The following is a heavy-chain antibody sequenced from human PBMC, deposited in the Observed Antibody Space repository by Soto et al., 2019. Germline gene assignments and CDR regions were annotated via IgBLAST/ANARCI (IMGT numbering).Heavy chain of an antibody. CDR3: ARGQEGIVATH. J-gene: IGHJ4*02. CDR1: GGSLTGYY. V-gene: IGHV4-34*01. D-gene: IGHD5-12*01. CDR2: IKDGGST. Sequence: QVQLQQWGAGLLKPSETLSLTCAVNGGSLTGYYWSWIRQPPGKGLEWIGEIKDGGSTNYSPSLRGRATISSATSNNQFSLNLNSVTAADTAVYYCARGQEGIVATHWDQGALVTVSS.